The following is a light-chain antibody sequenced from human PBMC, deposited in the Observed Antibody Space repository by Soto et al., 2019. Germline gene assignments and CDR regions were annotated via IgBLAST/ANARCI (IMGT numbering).Light chain of an antibody. J-gene: IGKJ4*01. CDR1: QTVNSR. Sequence: EIGLSQSPATVSSSPGERATLSCRASQTVNSRLAWYQHKPGQAPRLLIYHTSNRATGIPARFSGSGSGTDFTLTVSSLEPEDFAVYYCHQRQSWPSLTFGGGTKVAIK. CDR3: HQRQSWPSLT. V-gene: IGKV3-11*01. CDR2: HTS.